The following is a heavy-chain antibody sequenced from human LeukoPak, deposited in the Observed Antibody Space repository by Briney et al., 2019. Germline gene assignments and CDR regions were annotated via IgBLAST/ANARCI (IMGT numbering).Heavy chain of an antibody. V-gene: IGHV1-2*02. Sequence: ASVKVSCKASGYTFTGYYMHWVRQAPGQGLEWMGWINPNSGGTNYAQKFQGRVTMTRDTSISTAYMELSRLRSDDTAVYYCARVFGGSYLAFRWFDPWAREPWSPSPQ. J-gene: IGHJ5*02. CDR2: INPNSGGT. D-gene: IGHD1-26*01. CDR3: ARVFGGSYLAFRWFDP. CDR1: GYTFTGYY.